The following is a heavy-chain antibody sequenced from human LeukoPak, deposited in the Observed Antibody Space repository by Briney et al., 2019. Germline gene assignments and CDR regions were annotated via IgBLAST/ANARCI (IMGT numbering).Heavy chain of an antibody. CDR2: MNEDGSEK. Sequence: GSLRLSCAASGFGFSNYWMSWVRQAPGKGLEWVANMNEDGSEKNYVDSVKGRFTISRDNAQDSLYLQMNSLRAEDTAVYYCARDRGYSNFDYWGQGTLLTVSS. CDR3: ARDRGYSNFDY. V-gene: IGHV3-7*01. CDR1: GFGFSNYW. D-gene: IGHD4-11*01. J-gene: IGHJ4*02.